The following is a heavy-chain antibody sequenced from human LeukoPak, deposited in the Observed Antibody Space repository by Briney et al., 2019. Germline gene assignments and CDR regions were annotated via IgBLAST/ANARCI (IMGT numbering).Heavy chain of an antibody. CDR2: INTNTGNP. CDR3: ASCNDSSGYFAY. D-gene: IGHD3-22*01. J-gene: IGHJ4*02. Sequence: ASVKVSCKPSGYTFTDYAINWVRQAPGQGLEYMGWINTNTGNPTYAQGFTGRFVFSSDSSVSTAYLQISSLKADDSAIYFCASCNDSSGYFAYWGQGTLVTVSS. CDR1: GYTFTDYA. V-gene: IGHV7-4-1*02.